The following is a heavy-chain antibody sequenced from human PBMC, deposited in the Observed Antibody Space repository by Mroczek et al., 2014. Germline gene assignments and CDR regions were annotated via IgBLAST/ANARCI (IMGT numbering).Heavy chain of an antibody. Sequence: VQLLAWGGQDXCKPSGDPVPHLRCLCGSVQWLLLELDPPAPRKGLEWIGEINHSGSTNYNPSLKSRVTISVDTSKNQFSLKLSSVTAADTAVYYCAGSPSLDTVTTAFDYWGQGTLVTVSS. CDR3: AGSPSLDTVTTAFDY. V-gene: IGHV4-34*02. J-gene: IGHJ4*02. CDR2: INHSGST. CDR1: GSVQWLL. D-gene: IGHD4-17*01.